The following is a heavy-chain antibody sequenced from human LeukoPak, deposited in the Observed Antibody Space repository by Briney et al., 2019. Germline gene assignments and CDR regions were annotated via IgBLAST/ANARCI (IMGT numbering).Heavy chain of an antibody. Sequence: SETLSLTCTVSGGSLSGYYWSWVRQTPGKGLEWIGYIYSSGTTNYNRSLQSRVIISLDTPKNQFSLSVTSVTAADTAMYFCARRISSWNVYIDKWGQGIQVTVSS. D-gene: IGHD1-1*01. CDR1: GGSLSGYY. CDR2: IYSSGTT. V-gene: IGHV4-4*09. CDR3: ARRISSWNVYIDK. J-gene: IGHJ4*02.